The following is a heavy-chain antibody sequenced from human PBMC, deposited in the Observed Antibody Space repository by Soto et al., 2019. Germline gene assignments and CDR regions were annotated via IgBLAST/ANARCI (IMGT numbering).Heavy chain of an antibody. D-gene: IGHD3-10*01. CDR2: IYYSGST. J-gene: IGHJ6*02. V-gene: IGHV4-39*01. CDR1: GCPLRSVTFH. Sequence: TLPLTSTLSGCPLRSVTFHWGWILQSPGKRLEWIGSIYYSGSTYYSPSLKSRVTISVDTSKNQFSLKLSSVTAADTAMYYCAGGGVRGVITRTRDFYGMGVWGQGTTVT. CDR3: AGGGVRGVITRTRDFYGMGV.